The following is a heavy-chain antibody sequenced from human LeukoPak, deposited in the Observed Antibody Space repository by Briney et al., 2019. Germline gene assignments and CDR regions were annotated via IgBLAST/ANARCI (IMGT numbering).Heavy chain of an antibody. CDR3: ARGIYGSQYFDY. CDR1: GGSISSYY. D-gene: IGHD3-10*01. Sequence: SETLSLTCTFSGGSISSYYWSWIRQPAGKGLEWIGRIHTSGSTNYNPSLKSRVTMSVDTSKNQFSLKLSSVTAADTAVYYCARGIYGSQYFDYWGQGTLVTVSS. J-gene: IGHJ4*02. CDR2: IHTSGST. V-gene: IGHV4-4*07.